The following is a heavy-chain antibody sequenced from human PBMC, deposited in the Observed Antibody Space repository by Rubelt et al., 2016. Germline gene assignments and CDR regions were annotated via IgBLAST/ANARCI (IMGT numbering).Heavy chain of an antibody. V-gene: IGHV4-59*01. CDR2: FYYSGST. CDR1: GGSISSYY. Sequence: QVQLQESGPGLVKPSETLSLTCTVSGGSISSYYWSWIRQPPGKGLEWIGYFYYSGSTNYNPSLKSRVTIPVDTSKNQFSRKLSSVTAADTAVYYCAGGITIFGVASGYFDYWGQGTLVTVSS. J-gene: IGHJ4*02. D-gene: IGHD3-3*01. CDR3: AGGITIFGVASGYFDY.